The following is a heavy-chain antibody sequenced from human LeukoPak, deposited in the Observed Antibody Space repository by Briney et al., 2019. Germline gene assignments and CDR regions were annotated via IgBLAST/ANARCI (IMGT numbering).Heavy chain of an antibody. CDR2: ISSTSSYI. CDR3: ARFGGGSCSGSSCYDYYVDV. D-gene: IGHD2-2*01. CDR1: GFLFNSYS. V-gene: IGHV3-21*01. Sequence: PGGSLRLSCAASGFLFNSYSVIWVRQAPGKGLEWVSSISSTSSYIFYADSLKGRFTISRDNAKNSLYLQMNSLRAEDTAVYYCARFGGGSCSGSSCYDYYVDVWGKGTTVTVSS. J-gene: IGHJ6*03.